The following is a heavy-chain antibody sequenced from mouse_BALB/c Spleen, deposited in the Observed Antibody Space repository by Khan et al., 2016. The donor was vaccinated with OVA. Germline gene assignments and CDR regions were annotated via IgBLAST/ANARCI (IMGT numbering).Heavy chain of an antibody. CDR2: INPRSGYT. CDR1: GYTFTSNT. D-gene: IGHD2-14*01. CDR3: ARRTTGYTMDY. V-gene: IGHV1-4*01. Sequence: QVQLKQSGAELARPGASVRMSCKASGYTFTSNTMHWVKQRPGQGLEWIGYINPRSGYTNYNQNFKDKATLTADKSSSTAYMQLSSLTSDDSAVYYGARRTTGYTMDYWGQGTSVTVSS. J-gene: IGHJ4*01.